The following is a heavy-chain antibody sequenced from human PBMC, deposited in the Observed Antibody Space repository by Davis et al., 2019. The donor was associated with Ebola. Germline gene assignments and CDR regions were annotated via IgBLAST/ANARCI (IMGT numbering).Heavy chain of an antibody. Sequence: GGSLRLSCAASGFTVSSNYMSWVRQAPGKGLEWVSVIYSGGSTYYADSVKGRYTISRDNSKNTLYLQMNSLRAEDTAVYYCARDLYDILTGYPRFFHYGMDVWGQGTTVTVSS. CDR2: IYSGGST. CDR1: GFTVSSNY. J-gene: IGHJ6*02. V-gene: IGHV3-66*01. D-gene: IGHD3-9*01. CDR3: ARDLYDILTGYPRFFHYGMDV.